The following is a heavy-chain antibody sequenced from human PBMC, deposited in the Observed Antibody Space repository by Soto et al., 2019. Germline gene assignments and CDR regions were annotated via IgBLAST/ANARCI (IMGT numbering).Heavy chain of an antibody. J-gene: IGHJ5*02. V-gene: IGHV4-39*01. D-gene: IGHD3-3*01. Sequence: GTLSLTCPGSGGSISSSSYYWGWVRQPPGKWLDWIGSIYYSGSTYYNPSLKSRVTISVDTSKNQFSLKLSSVTAADTAVYYCARLVGYYDFWSGSPANWFDPWGQGTLVTVSS. CDR2: IYYSGST. CDR1: GGSISSSSYY. CDR3: ARLVGYYDFWSGSPANWFDP.